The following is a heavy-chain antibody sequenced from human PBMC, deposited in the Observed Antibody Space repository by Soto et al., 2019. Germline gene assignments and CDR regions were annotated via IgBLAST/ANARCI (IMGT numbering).Heavy chain of an antibody. CDR2: IYSSGSA. CDR1: RASIYTYS. Sequence: SETLSLTCTVSRASIYTYSWTWIRQPAGKGLQWIGHIYSSGSANYSPSLKSRVSMSVDSSKDQISLKLSSVTAADTAVYYCATIVGANDYWGQGTLVTV. V-gene: IGHV4-4*07. D-gene: IGHD1-26*01. CDR3: ATIVGANDY. J-gene: IGHJ4*02.